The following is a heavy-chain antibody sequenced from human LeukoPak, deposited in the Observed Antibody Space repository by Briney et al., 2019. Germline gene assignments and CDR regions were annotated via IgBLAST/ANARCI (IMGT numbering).Heavy chain of an antibody. CDR1: GFTFDDYA. D-gene: IGHD2/OR15-2a*01. V-gene: IGHV3-9*01. CDR3: AKDIYDAPYGMDV. Sequence: GGSLRLSCAASGFTFDDYAMHWVRQAPGKGLEWVSGISWNSGSIGYADSVQGRFTISRDNAKNSLYLQMNSLRAEDTALYYCAKDIYDAPYGMDVWGQGTTVTVSS. CDR2: ISWNSGSI. J-gene: IGHJ6*02.